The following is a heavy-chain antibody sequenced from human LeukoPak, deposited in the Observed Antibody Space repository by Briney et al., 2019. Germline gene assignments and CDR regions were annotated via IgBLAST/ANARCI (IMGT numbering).Heavy chain of an antibody. Sequence: SETLSLTCTVSGGSISSNTYYWGWIRQPPGKGLEWIGSIYYSGTTYYKPSLKSRVTISVDTSTNQFSLKLSSVTAADTAVYYCARDGDYVGYDYWGQGTLVTVSS. V-gene: IGHV4-39*07. CDR1: GGSISSNTYY. D-gene: IGHD4-17*01. J-gene: IGHJ4*02. CDR3: ARDGDYVGYDY. CDR2: IYYSGTT.